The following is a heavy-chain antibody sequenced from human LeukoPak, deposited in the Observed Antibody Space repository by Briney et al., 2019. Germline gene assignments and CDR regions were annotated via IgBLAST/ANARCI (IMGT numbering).Heavy chain of an antibody. CDR3: ATLGYSSGWETDY. CDR1: GYTCTGYY. V-gene: IGHV1-2*02. Sequence: GASVKVSCKASGYTCTGYYMHWVRQAPGQGLEWMGWINPNSGGTNYAQKFQGRVTMTRDTSISTAYMELSRLRSDDTAVYYCATLGYSSGWETDYWGQGTLVTVSS. J-gene: IGHJ4*02. CDR2: INPNSGGT. D-gene: IGHD6-19*01.